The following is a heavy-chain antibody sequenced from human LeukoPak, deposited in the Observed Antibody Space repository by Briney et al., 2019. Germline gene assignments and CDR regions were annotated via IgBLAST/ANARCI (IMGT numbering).Heavy chain of an antibody. Sequence: PSETLSLTCTVSGVSISSYYWSWIRQPPGKGLEWIGYIYYSGSTNYNPSLKSRVTISVDTSKNQFSLKLSSVTAADTAVYYCARVSRSVTVAGTSDYWGQGTLVTVSS. D-gene: IGHD6-19*01. CDR2: IYYSGST. CDR3: ARVSRSVTVAGTSDY. J-gene: IGHJ4*02. V-gene: IGHV4-59*01. CDR1: GVSISSYY.